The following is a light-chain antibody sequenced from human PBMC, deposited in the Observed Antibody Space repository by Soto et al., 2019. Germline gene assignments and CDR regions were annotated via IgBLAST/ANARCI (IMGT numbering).Light chain of an antibody. Sequence: DIQMTQSPSTLSASVGDRVTVTCRASQSISSWLAWYQQKPGKAPKLLIYDASSLESGVPSRFSGSGSGTEFTLTISSLPPDDFATYYCQQYNSRTFGQGTKVDIK. CDR1: QSISSW. CDR2: DAS. J-gene: IGKJ1*01. CDR3: QQYNSRT. V-gene: IGKV1-5*01.